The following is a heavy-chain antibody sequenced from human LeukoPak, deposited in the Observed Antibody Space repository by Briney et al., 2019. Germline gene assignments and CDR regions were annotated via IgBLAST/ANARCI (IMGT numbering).Heavy chain of an antibody. CDR1: GFTFSSYA. Sequence: GGSLRLSCAASGFTFSSYAMSWVRQAPGKGLEWVSAISGSGGSTYYADSVKGRFTISRDNSKNTLYLQMNSLRAEDTAVYYCAKGAAMVTRFYWYFDLWGRGALVTVSS. CDR3: AKGAAMVTRFYWYFDL. D-gene: IGHD5-18*01. V-gene: IGHV3-23*01. J-gene: IGHJ2*01. CDR2: ISGSGGST.